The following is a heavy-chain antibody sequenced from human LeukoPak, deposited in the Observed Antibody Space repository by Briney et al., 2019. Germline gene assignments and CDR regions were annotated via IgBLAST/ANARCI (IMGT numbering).Heavy chain of an antibody. V-gene: IGHV3-23*01. CDR3: AKDYGYSGSSDYYYYGMDV. CDR1: GFTFSSYA. D-gene: IGHD6-6*01. J-gene: IGHJ6*02. CDR2: ISGSGGST. Sequence: GGSLRLSCAASGFTFSSYAMSWVRQAPGKGLEWVSAISGSGGSTYYADSVKGRFTISRDNSKNTLYLQMNSLRAEDTAVYYCAKDYGYSGSSDYYYYGMDVWGQGTTVTVSS.